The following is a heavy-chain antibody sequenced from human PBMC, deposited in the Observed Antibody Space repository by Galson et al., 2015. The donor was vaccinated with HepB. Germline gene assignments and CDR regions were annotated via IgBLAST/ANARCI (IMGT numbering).Heavy chain of an antibody. CDR3: VRGYSGTYRADY. J-gene: IGHJ4*02. CDR2: INGDGSST. CDR1: GFTFSTYW. V-gene: IGHV3-74*01. Sequence: SGFTFSTYWMHWVRQTPGEGLVWVSRINGDGSSTAYADSVKGRFTISRDSAKNTLHLQMNRLRAEDTAVYFCVRGYSGTYRADYWGQGTLVTVSS. D-gene: IGHD1-26*01.